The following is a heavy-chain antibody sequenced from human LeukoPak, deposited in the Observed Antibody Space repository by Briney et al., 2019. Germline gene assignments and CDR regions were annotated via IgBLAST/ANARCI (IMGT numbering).Heavy chain of an antibody. CDR3: ARHGTGSSSDFDY. CDR1: GYSFTSYW. J-gene: IGHJ4*02. V-gene: IGHV5-51*01. CDR2: IFPGDSDI. Sequence: GESLKISCRGSGYSFTSYWIGWVRQMPGKGLEWMGIIFPGDSDITYSPSFQGQVNISADKSISTAYLQWSSLKASDTAMYYCARHGTGSSSDFDYWGQGTLVTVSS. D-gene: IGHD6-19*01.